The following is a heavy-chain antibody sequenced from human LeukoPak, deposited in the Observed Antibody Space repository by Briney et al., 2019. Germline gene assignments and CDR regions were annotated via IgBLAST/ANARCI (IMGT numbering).Heavy chain of an antibody. Sequence: TTSETLSLTCTVSGGSISSSSYYWGWIRQPPGKGLEWIGSIYYSGSTYYNPSLKSRVTISVDTSKNQFSLKLSSVTAAFTAVHYYASAYEYSSPWVSKWLYPGRKDTLLTVSS. CDR3: ASAYEYSSPWVSKWLYP. CDR2: IYYSGST. J-gene: IGHJ5*02. D-gene: IGHD6-6*01. CDR1: GGSISSSSYY. V-gene: IGHV4-39*01.